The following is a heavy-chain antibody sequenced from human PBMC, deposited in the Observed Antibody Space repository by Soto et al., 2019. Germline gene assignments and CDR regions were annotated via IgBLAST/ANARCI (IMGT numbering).Heavy chain of an antibody. CDR2: ISSSSSYI. D-gene: IGHD3-9*01. J-gene: IGHJ4*02. V-gene: IGHV3-21*01. Sequence: GGSLRLSCAASGFTFSSYSMNWVRQAPGKGLEWVSSISSSSSYIYYADSVKGRFTISRDNAKNSLYLQMNSLRAEDTAVYYCAGVRARVLTGYFGPTAGPKTDYWGQGTLVTVSS. CDR1: GFTFSSYS. CDR3: AGVRARVLTGYFGPTAGPKTDY.